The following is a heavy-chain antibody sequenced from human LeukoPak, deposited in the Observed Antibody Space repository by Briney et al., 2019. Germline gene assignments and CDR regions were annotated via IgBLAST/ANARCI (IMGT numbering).Heavy chain of an antibody. D-gene: IGHD6-19*01. V-gene: IGHV4-31*03. J-gene: IGHJ4*02. CDR3: ARVHSSGWYPKADY. CDR2: IYYSGST. Sequence: SETLSLTCTVSGGSISSGGYYWSWIRQHPGKGLEWIGYIYYSGSTYYNPSLKSRVTISVDTSKNQFSLKLSSVTAADTAVYYCARVHSSGWYPKADYWGQGTLVTVSS. CDR1: GGSISSGGYY.